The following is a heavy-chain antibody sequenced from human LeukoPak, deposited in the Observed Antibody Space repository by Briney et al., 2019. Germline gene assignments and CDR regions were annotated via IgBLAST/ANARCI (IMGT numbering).Heavy chain of an antibody. Sequence: GESLKISCKGSGYSFTSYWIGWVRQMPGKGLEWMGIIYPGDSDTRYSPSFQGQVTISADKSLSTAYLQWSSLKASDTAMYYCARQVVGRYGYYYYYYLDVWGKGNTVTISS. V-gene: IGHV5-51*01. J-gene: IGHJ6*03. CDR2: IYPGDSDT. CDR3: ARQVVGRYGYYYYYYLDV. CDR1: GYSFTSYW. D-gene: IGHD2-15*01.